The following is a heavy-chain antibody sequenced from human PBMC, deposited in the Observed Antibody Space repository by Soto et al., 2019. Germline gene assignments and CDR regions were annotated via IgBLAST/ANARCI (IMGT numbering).Heavy chain of an antibody. D-gene: IGHD3-3*01. J-gene: IGHJ4*02. Sequence: QITLNESGPTQVKPRQTLTLTCTFSGFSLTTSGVGVGWIRQSPGKAPAWLELIYWDDDKRYSPSLKSRPTITKDNSKNQVVLTMADLDPADTATYYCAHRVLRTVFGLVTTTAIYFDFWGQGTPVAVSS. CDR3: AHRVLRTVFGLVTTTAIYFDF. CDR2: IYWDDDK. V-gene: IGHV2-5*02. CDR1: GFSLTTSGVG.